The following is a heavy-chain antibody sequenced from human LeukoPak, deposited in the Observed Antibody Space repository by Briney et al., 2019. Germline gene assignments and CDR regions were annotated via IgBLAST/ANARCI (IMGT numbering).Heavy chain of an antibody. J-gene: IGHJ6*04. D-gene: IGHD3-10*01. CDR1: GYTFTGYY. CDR2: INPNSGGT. V-gene: IGHV1-2*04. Sequence: ASVKVSCKASGYTFTGYYMHWVRQAPGQGLEWMGWINPNSGGTNYAQKFQGWVTMTRDTSISTAYMELSRLRSDDTAVYYCAREVDYGSGSYSYGMGVWGKGTTVTVSS. CDR3: AREVDYGSGSYSYGMGV.